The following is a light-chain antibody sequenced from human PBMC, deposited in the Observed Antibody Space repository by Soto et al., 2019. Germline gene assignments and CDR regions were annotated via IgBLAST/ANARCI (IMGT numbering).Light chain of an antibody. J-gene: IGKJ1*01. V-gene: IGKV4-1*01. CDR2: WAS. CDR3: QQYYSTPT. Sequence: DIVMTQSPDSLAVSPCERATINCKSSQSVLYSSNNKNYFAWYQQKPGQPPKLLIYWASTRESGVPDRFSGSGSGTDFTLTISSLQAEDVAVYYCQQYYSTPTFGQGTKV. CDR1: QSVLYSSNNKNY.